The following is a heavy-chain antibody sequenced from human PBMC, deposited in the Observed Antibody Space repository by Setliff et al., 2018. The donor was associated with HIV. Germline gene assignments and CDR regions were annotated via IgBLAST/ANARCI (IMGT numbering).Heavy chain of an antibody. J-gene: IGHJ4*02. CDR1: GYSISSGYY. CDR3: ARQGEVGAPFDY. V-gene: IGHV4-38-2*01. Sequence: SETLSLTCAVSGYSISSGYYWGWIRQPPGKGLEWIGSIYHSGSTYYNPSLKSRVTISVDTSKNQFSLRLSSVTAADTAVYYCARQGEVGAPFDYWGQGTLVTRLL. CDR2: IYHSGST. D-gene: IGHD1-26*01.